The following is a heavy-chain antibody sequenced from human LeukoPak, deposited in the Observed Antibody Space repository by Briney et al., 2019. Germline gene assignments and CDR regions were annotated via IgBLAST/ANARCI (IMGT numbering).Heavy chain of an antibody. V-gene: IGHV3-7*01. CDR3: ARENPRTVGATTGNYYYYYMDV. CDR2: IKQDGSEK. J-gene: IGHJ6*03. Sequence: GGSLRLSCAASGFTFSSYWMSWVRQAPGKGLEWVANIKQDGSEKYYVDSVKGRFTISRDNAKNSLYLQMNSLRAEDTAVYYCARENPRTVGATTGNYYYYYMDVWGKGTTVTVSS. CDR1: GFTFSSYW. D-gene: IGHD1-26*01.